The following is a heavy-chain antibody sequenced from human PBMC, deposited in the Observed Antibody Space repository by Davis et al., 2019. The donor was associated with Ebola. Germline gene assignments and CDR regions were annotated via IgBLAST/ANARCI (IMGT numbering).Heavy chain of an antibody. CDR2: ISSSSLYT. V-gene: IGHV3-11*06. Sequence: GGSLRLSCSASGFTFSDYYMSWIRQVPGKGLEWVSYISSSSLYTNYADSVKGRFTISRDNAKNLLYLQMNSLRAEDTAVYYCARDDYDFWGGYSPVYYYGMDVWGKGTTVTVSS. D-gene: IGHD3-3*01. CDR1: GFTFSDYY. CDR3: ARDDYDFWGGYSPVYYYGMDV. J-gene: IGHJ6*04.